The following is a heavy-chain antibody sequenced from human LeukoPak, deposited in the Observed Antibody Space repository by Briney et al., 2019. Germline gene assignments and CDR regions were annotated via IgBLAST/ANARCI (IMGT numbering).Heavy chain of an antibody. Sequence: PGGSLRLSCAASGFTFSSYAMSWVRQAPGKGLEWVSGISSSGGSTYYADSVKGQFTISRDNSKNTLYLQMNSLRAEDTAVYYCARDILPSVGTHDCWGQGTLVTVSS. CDR1: GFTFSSYA. V-gene: IGHV3-23*01. D-gene: IGHD1-1*01. CDR2: ISSSGGST. J-gene: IGHJ4*02. CDR3: ARDILPSVGTHDC.